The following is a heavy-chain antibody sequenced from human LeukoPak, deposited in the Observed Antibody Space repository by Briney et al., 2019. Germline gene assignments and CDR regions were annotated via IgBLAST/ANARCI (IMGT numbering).Heavy chain of an antibody. CDR1: GFTFDDYA. D-gene: IGHD3-9*01. V-gene: IGHV3-9*01. J-gene: IGHJ3*02. CDR3: AKDRQHYDLLTGFDAFDI. Sequence: GGSLRLSCAASGFTFDDYAMHWVRQAPGKGLEWVSGISWNSGSIGYEDSVKGRFTISRDNAKNSLYLQMNSLRDEDTALYYCAKDRQHYDLLTGFDAFDIWGQGTMVTVSS. CDR2: ISWNSGSI.